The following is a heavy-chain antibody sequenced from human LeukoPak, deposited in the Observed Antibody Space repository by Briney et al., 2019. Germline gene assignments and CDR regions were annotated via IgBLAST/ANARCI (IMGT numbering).Heavy chain of an antibody. Sequence: SETLSLTCAVYGGSFSGCYWSWIRQPPGKGLEWIGEINHSGSTNYNPSLKSRVTISVDTSKNQFSLKLSSVTAADTAVYYCARGPNYDSTPFDYWGQGTLVTVSS. CDR3: ARGPNYDSTPFDY. J-gene: IGHJ4*02. CDR2: INHSGST. V-gene: IGHV4-34*01. D-gene: IGHD3-22*01. CDR1: GGSFSGCY.